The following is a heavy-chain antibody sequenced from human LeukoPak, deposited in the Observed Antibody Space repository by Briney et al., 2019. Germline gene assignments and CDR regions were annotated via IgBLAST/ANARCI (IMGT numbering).Heavy chain of an antibody. CDR1: GFTFSSYA. CDR3: ARQLGGFDSGYLDL. CDR2: ISSNGVST. Sequence: GGSLRLSCAASGFTFSSYAMHWVRQAPGKGLEYVSAISSNGVSTYYADSVKGRFTISRDNSKNTLYLQVGSLRAEDMAVFYCARQLGGFDSGYLDLWGRGTLVTVSS. V-gene: IGHV3-64*02. J-gene: IGHJ2*01. D-gene: IGHD5-12*01.